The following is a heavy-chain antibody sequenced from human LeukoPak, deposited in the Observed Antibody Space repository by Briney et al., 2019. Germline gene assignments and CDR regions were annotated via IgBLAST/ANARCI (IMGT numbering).Heavy chain of an antibody. J-gene: IGHJ3*01. CDR3: AREGWYSSSWYGAFDV. CDR1: GFTFDDYA. Sequence: SGGSLRLSCAPSGFTFDDYAMHWVRQAPGKGLEWVSGISWNSGSIGYADSVKGRFTISRDNAKNSLYLQMNSLRAEDTAVYYCAREGWYSSSWYGAFDVWGQGTMVTVSP. CDR2: ISWNSGSI. V-gene: IGHV3-9*01. D-gene: IGHD6-13*01.